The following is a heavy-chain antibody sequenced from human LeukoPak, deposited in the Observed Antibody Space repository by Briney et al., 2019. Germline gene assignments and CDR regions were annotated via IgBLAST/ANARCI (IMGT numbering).Heavy chain of an antibody. J-gene: IGHJ5*02. CDR1: GGSISSYY. D-gene: IGHD4-11*01. CDR2: IYTSGST. CDR3: AREYSPTVKGGGWFDP. Sequence: SETLSLTCTVSGGSISSYYWSWIRQPAGKGLEWIGRIYTSGSTNYNPSLKSRVTMSVDTSKNQFSLKLSSVTAADTAVYYCAREYSPTVKGGGWFDPWGQGTLVTVSS. V-gene: IGHV4-4*07.